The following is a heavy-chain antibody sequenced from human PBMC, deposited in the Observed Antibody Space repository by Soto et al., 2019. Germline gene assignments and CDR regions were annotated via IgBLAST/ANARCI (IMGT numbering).Heavy chain of an antibody. CDR2: IIPIFGKA. V-gene: IGHV1-69*01. D-gene: IGHD3-10*01. CDR3: ARVTMVRRVISNYYGMDV. J-gene: IGHJ6*02. CDR1: GGTFSSYA. Sequence: QVQLVQSGAEVKKPGSSEKVSCKASGGTFSSYAISWVRQAPGQGLEWMGGIIPIFGKANYAQKFQCRVTITAAESTSTAYMELSSLRSEDTGVYYCARVTMVRRVISNYYGMDVWGQGTTVTVSS.